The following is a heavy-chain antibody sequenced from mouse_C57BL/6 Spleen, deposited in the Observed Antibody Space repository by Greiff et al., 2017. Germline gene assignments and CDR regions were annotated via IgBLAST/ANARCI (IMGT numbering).Heavy chain of an antibody. CDR1: GYTFTGYW. Sequence: QVQLQPSGAELMKPGASVKLSCKATGYTFTGYWIEWVKQRPGHGLEWIGEILPGSGSASYNEKLKGKATFTVDKSSNTAYMQLSSMTTEESAIYYCAIRGISCYEYVDYAMDYWGQGTSVTVSS. CDR3: AIRGISCYEYVDYAMDY. CDR2: ILPGSGSA. J-gene: IGHJ4*01. D-gene: IGHD2-4*01. V-gene: IGHV1-9*01.